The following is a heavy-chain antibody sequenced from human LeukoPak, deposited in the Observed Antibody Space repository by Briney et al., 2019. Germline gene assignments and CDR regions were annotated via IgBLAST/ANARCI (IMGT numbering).Heavy chain of an antibody. V-gene: IGHV1-18*04. D-gene: IGHD2-2*01. CDR3: ARDPGDTVVVPAAIGIWFDP. Sequence: ASVKVSCKASGYTFTSYGISWVRQAPGQGLEWMGWISAYSGNTNYAQKLQGRVTMTTDTSTSTAYMELRSLRSDDTAVYYCARDPGDTVVVPAAIGIWFDPWGQGTLVTVSS. CDR2: ISAYSGNT. CDR1: GYTFTSYG. J-gene: IGHJ5*02.